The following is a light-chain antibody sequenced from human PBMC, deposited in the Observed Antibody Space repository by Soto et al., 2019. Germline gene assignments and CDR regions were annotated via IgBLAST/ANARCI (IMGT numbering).Light chain of an antibody. Sequence: QSALTQPASVSGSPGQSITISCTGNSSDVGGYNYVSWYQQHPGKAPKLMIYEVSNRPSGVSNRFSGSKSGNTASLTISGLQAEDEADYYCSSYTSGSTWVFGGGTKVTVL. CDR1: SSDVGGYNY. J-gene: IGLJ3*02. V-gene: IGLV2-14*01. CDR3: SSYTSGSTWV. CDR2: EVS.